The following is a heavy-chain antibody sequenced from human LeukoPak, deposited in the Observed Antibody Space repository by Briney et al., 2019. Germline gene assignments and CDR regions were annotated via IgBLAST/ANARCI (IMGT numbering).Heavy chain of an antibody. CDR2: IIPILGIA. V-gene: IGHV1-69*04. CDR1: GGTFSSYA. J-gene: IGHJ4*02. Sequence: SVKVSCKASGGTFSSYAISWVRQAPGQGLEWMGRIIPILGIANYAQKFQGRVTITADKSTSTAYMELSSLRSEDTAVYYCARDPVYYGSGSYRDYWGQGTLVTVSS. D-gene: IGHD3-10*01. CDR3: ARDPVYYGSGSYRDY.